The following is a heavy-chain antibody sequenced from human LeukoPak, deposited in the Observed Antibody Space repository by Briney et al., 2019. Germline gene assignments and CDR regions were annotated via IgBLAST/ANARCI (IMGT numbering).Heavy chain of an antibody. CDR1: GFTFSSYG. V-gene: IGHV3-33*08. CDR2: ICYDGRNK. D-gene: IGHD4-17*01. Sequence: PGGSLRLSCAASGFTFSSYGMHWVRQAPGKGLESVSLICYDGRNKNYADSVRARFPLSRDTSKNTLYLQRNIMRPEDTAVYYCARAGYGDPHFDFWGQGTLVTVSS. J-gene: IGHJ4*02. CDR3: ARAGYGDPHFDF.